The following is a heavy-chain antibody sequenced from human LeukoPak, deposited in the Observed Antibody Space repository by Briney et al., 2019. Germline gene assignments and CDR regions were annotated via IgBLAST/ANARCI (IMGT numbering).Heavy chain of an antibody. CDR1: GDSVFSNSAT. CDR2: TYYRSKWYY. Sequence: SQTLSLTCAISGDSVFSNSATWNWIRQSPSRGLEWLGRTYYRSKWYYDYTVSVKSRITISPDTSKNQFSLQLNSVTPEDTAVYYCARDPAYSSGWTKNAFDIWGQGTMVTVSS. D-gene: IGHD6-19*01. V-gene: IGHV6-1*01. J-gene: IGHJ3*02. CDR3: ARDPAYSSGWTKNAFDI.